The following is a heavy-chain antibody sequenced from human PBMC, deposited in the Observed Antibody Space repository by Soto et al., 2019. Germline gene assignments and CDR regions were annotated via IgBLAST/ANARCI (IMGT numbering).Heavy chain of an antibody. V-gene: IGHV5-10-1*01. J-gene: IGHJ5*02. D-gene: IGHD2-2*01. CDR1: GYTFTTFW. Sequence: GESLKISCTGFGYTFTTFWISWVRQMPGKGLEWMGRIDPRDSYVNYSPSFQGHVTISLDKSISTAYLQWGSLKASDTAMYYCARLFFSTTTCDSWFDPWGQGALVTVSS. CDR2: IDPRDSYV. CDR3: ARLFFSTTTCDSWFDP.